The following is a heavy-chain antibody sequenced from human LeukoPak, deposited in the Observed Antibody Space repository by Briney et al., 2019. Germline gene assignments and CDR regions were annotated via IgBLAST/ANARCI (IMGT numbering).Heavy chain of an antibody. CDR3: AKDLIGEGATVTTGYDY. V-gene: IGHV3-48*01. CDR2: ISGSSSTI. D-gene: IGHD4-17*01. CDR1: RFTFRSHS. Sequence: GSLRLSCAGSRFTFRSHSMTWVRQAPGKGLEWISYISGSSSTIHYADSVKGRFTISRGNSKNTLYLQMNSLRAEDTAVYYCAKDLIGEGATVTTGYDYWGQEPWSPSPQ. J-gene: IGHJ4*01.